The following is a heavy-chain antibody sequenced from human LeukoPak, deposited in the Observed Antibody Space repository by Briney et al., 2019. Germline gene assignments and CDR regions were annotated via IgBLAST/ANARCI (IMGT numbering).Heavy chain of an antibody. V-gene: IGHV4-59*01. CDR1: GGSISSYY. CDR2: IYHSGST. CDR3: ARRGYYDSSGYYYYY. Sequence: PSETLSLTCTVSGGSISSYYWSWIRQPPGKGLEWIGYIYHSGSTNYNPSLKSRVTISVDTSKNQFSLKLSPVTAADTAVYYCARRGYYDSSGYYYYYWGQGTLVTVSS. D-gene: IGHD3-22*01. J-gene: IGHJ4*02.